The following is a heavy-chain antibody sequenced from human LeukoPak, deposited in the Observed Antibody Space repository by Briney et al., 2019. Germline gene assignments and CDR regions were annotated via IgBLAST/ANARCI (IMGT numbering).Heavy chain of an antibody. CDR2: ISGSGGST. V-gene: IGHV3-23*01. CDR1: GFTFSSYA. D-gene: IGHD2-15*01. Sequence: PGGSLRLSCAASGFTFSSYAMNWVRQAPGKGLEWVSSISGSGGSTYFADSVKGRFTISRDNSKSTLYLQMNSLKAEDTAVYYCAKRSTRSWSSFEYWGQGTLVTVSS. J-gene: IGHJ4*02. CDR3: AKRSTRSWSSFEY.